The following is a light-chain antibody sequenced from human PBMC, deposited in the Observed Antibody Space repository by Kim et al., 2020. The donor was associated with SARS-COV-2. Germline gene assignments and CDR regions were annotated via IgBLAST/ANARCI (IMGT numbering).Light chain of an antibody. CDR3: QQYNNLPH. J-gene: IGKJ2*01. CDR1: QSVSRN. CDR2: GAS. Sequence: EIVMTQSPATLSVSPGERATLSCRASQSVSRNLAWYQQKPGQAPRLLIYGASTRATGIPARFSGSGSGTEFTLTISSLQSEDFAVYYCQQYNNLPHFGQGTKLEI. V-gene: IGKV3-15*01.